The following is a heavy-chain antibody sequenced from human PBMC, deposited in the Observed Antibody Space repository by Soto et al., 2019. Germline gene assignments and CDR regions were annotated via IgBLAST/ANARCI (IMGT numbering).Heavy chain of an antibody. CDR1: GGSISSSSYY. CDR2: IYYSGSI. J-gene: IGHJ5*02. CDR3: AREEAPGPNWFDP. Sequence: PSETLSLTCTVSGGSISSSSYYWGWIRQPPGKGLEWIGSIYYSGSIYYNPSLKSRVTISVDTSKNQFSLKLSSVTAADTAVYYCAREEAPGPNWFDPWGQGTLVTVSS. D-gene: IGHD3-10*01. V-gene: IGHV4-39*02.